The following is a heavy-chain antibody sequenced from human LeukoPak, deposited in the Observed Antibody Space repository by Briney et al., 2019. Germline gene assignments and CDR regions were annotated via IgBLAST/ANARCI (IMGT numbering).Heavy chain of an antibody. CDR3: ATTRVRATRGFFDY. Sequence: SETLSLTCTVSGGSISSSSYYWGWIRQPPGKGLEWIGSIYYSGSTYYNPSLKSRVTISVDTSKNQFSLKLSSVTAADTAVYYCATTRVRATRGFFDYWGQGTLVTVSS. CDR1: GGSISSSSYY. CDR2: IYYSGST. J-gene: IGHJ4*02. D-gene: IGHD1-26*01. V-gene: IGHV4-39*01.